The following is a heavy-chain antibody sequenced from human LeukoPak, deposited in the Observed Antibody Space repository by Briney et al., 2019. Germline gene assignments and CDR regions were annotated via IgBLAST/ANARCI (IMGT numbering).Heavy chain of an antibody. J-gene: IGHJ4*02. CDR3: ARDQKVYFDY. V-gene: IGHV3-21*01. Sequence: GGSLRLSCAASGFTFSNAWMNWVRQAPGKGLEWVSSISSSSSYIYYADSVKGRFAISRDNAKNSLYLQMNSLRAEDTAVYYCARDQKVYFDYWGQGTLVTVSS. CDR2: ISSSSSYI. CDR1: GFTFSNAW.